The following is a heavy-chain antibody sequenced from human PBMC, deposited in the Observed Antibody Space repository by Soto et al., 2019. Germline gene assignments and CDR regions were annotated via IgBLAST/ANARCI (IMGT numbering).Heavy chain of an antibody. D-gene: IGHD4-17*01. CDR2: INPSGGST. J-gene: IGHJ3*02. CDR1: GYTLNNYH. V-gene: IGHV1-46*02. CDR3: ARGATAQHDAFDI. Sequence: ASVKVSCKASGYTLNNYHMHWVRQAPGQGLEWMGIINPSGGSTSYAQKFQGRVTMTRDSSTSTVYMELSSLRSEDTAVYYCARGATAQHDAFDIWGQGTMVTVSS.